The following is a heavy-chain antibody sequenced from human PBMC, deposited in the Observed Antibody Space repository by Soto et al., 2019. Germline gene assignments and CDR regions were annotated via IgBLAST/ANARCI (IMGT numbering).Heavy chain of an antibody. D-gene: IGHD2-2*01. Sequence: QLVESGGGLVQPVGSLRLSCAASGFTFSLYPVNWVRQAPGKGLEWLSYISPSNSTIYYADSVKGRFTISRDNAKNSLDLQMNGLRDDDTAVYYCARVGRGFCSSTRCYTDGFDLWGQGTVVTVST. CDR3: ARVGRGFCSSTRCYTDGFDL. V-gene: IGHV3-48*02. CDR1: GFTFSLYP. CDR2: ISPSNSTI. J-gene: IGHJ3*01.